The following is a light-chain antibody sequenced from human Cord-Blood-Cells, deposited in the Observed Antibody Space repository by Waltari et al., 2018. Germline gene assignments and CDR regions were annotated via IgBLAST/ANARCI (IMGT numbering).Light chain of an antibody. CDR1: QSVLYSSNHKNY. Sequence: DIVMTQSPDSLAVSLGARATINCKSSQSVLYSSNHKNYLAWYQQKPGQPPKLLIYWSSTRESGVPDRFSGCGSGTDFTLTISSLQAEDVAVYYCQQYYSTPFTFGPGTKVDIK. CDR3: QQYYSTPFT. CDR2: WSS. V-gene: IGKV4-1*01. J-gene: IGKJ3*01.